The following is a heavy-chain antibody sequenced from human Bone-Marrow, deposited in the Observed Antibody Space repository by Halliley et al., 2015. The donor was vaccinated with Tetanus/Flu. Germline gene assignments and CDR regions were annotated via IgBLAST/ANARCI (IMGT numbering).Heavy chain of an antibody. D-gene: IGHD3-3*01. CDR3: VLNGYYSLDY. V-gene: IGHV4-4*02. CDR2: IYQDGGT. Sequence: PGRGPEWFGEIYQDGGTNYNPPLRGRVPISVDKSKNQFPLKLESVTAADTAVYYCVLNGYYSLDYWGPGTLVTVSS. J-gene: IGHJ4*02.